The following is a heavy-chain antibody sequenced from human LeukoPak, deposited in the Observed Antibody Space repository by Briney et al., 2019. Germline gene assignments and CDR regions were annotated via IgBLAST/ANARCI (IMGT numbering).Heavy chain of an antibody. Sequence: ASVKVSCKASGYTFTTYGVSWVRQAPGQGLEWMGWISGYNGDTNYAQKLQGRVTMTTDTSTTTAYMELRSLRSDDTAVYYCARAYCSSASCPTARYWYFDLWGRGTLLTVSS. CDR2: ISGYNGDT. CDR1: GYTFTTYG. J-gene: IGHJ2*01. CDR3: ARAYCSSASCPTARYWYFDL. V-gene: IGHV1-18*01. D-gene: IGHD2-2*01.